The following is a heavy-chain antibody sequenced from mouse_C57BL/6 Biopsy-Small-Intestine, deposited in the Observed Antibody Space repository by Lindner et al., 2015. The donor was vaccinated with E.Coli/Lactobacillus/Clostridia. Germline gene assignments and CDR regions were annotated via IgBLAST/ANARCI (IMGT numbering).Heavy chain of an antibody. CDR2: IDPENGDT. J-gene: IGHJ1*03. CDR3: TGGREWYFDV. CDR1: GFNIKGDY. V-gene: IGHV14-4*01. Sequence: VQLQESGAELVRPGASVKLSCTASGFNIKGDYMHWVKQRPEQGLEWIGWIDPENGDTEYASKFQGKATITAVTSSNTAYLQLSSLTSEDTAVYYCTGGREWYFDVWGTGTTVTVSS. D-gene: IGHD3-3*01.